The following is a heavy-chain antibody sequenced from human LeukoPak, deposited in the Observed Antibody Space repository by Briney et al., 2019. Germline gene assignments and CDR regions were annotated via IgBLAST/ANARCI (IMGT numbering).Heavy chain of an antibody. V-gene: IGHV3-74*01. Sequence: QTGGSLRLSCGASGFTFSSYWMPWVRQAPGKGLVWISRINSDGSTTSYADSVKGRFTISRDNSKNTLYLQMNSLRAEDTAVYYCATDWPGITIFGVVTGSSRYWGQGTLVTVSS. J-gene: IGHJ4*02. CDR1: GFTFSSYW. CDR2: INSDGSTT. CDR3: ATDWPGITIFGVVTGSSRY. D-gene: IGHD3-3*01.